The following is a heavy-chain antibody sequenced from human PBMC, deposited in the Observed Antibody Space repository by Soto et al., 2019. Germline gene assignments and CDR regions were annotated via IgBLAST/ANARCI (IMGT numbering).Heavy chain of an antibody. V-gene: IGHV4-34*01. CDR3: ARGGRIHWGCYYYYYGMDV. CDR1: GGFFSGYY. CDR2: INHSGST. Sequence: SETLSLTCAVYGGFFSGYYWSWIRQPPGKGLEWIGEINHSGSTNYNPSLKSRVTISVDTSKNQFSLNLSSVTAADTAVYYCARGGRIHWGCYYYYYGMDVWGQGTTVTVSS. J-gene: IGHJ6*02. D-gene: IGHD7-27*01.